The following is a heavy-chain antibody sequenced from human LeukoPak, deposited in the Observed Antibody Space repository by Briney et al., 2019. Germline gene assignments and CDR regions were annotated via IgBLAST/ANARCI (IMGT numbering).Heavy chain of an antibody. CDR3: ARGDGVVITTHFDY. V-gene: IGHV3-7*01. Sequence: GGSLRLSCVASGFPFSSYWMTWVRQAPGKGLEWVANIKQDGSEKYYVDSVKGRFTISRDNAKNSLYLQMNSLRAEDTAVYYCARGDGVVITTHFDYWGQGTLVTVSS. CDR1: GFPFSSYW. CDR2: IKQDGSEK. J-gene: IGHJ4*02. D-gene: IGHD3-3*01.